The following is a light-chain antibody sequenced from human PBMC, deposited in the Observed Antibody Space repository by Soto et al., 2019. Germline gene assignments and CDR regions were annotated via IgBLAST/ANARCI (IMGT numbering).Light chain of an antibody. CDR3: AAWDDSLNGWV. CDR2: SNN. CDR1: SSNIGSNT. V-gene: IGLV1-44*01. Sequence: QSVLPQPTSASGTPGQRVTISCSGSSSNIGSNTVNWYQQLPGTAPKLLIYSNNQRPSGVPDRFSGSKSGTSASLAISGLQSEDEADYYCAAWDDSLNGWVFGGGTKLTVL. J-gene: IGLJ3*02.